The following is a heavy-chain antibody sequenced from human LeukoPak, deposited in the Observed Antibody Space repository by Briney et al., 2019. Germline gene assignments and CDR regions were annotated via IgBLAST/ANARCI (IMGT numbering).Heavy chain of an antibody. CDR3: AREEGRGQLVLSNNFDY. Sequence: SETLSLTCTVSGGSISSYYWSWIRQPPGKGLEWIGYIYYSGSTNYNPSLKSRVTISVDTSKNQFSLKLSSVTAADTAVYYCAREEGRGQLVLSNNFDYWGQGTLVTVSS. D-gene: IGHD6-6*01. CDR2: IYYSGST. CDR1: GGSISSYY. J-gene: IGHJ4*02. V-gene: IGHV4-59*12.